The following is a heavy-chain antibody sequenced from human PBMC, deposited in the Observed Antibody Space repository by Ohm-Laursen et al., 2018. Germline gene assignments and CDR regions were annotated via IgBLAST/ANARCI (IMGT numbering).Heavy chain of an antibody. V-gene: IGHV3-23*01. CDR1: GFTFTSYA. D-gene: IGHD6-19*01. CDR2: ISGCGGST. Sequence: SLRLSRAASGFTFTSYAMSWVRQAPGKGLEWVSAISGCGGSTYYADSVRGRFTIFRVNSKNTLYPQMNSLIAEDTAVYYCTKDLASRIYSSGWLPYYFDSWGQGTLVTVSS. J-gene: IGHJ4*02. CDR3: TKDLASRIYSSGWLPYYFDS.